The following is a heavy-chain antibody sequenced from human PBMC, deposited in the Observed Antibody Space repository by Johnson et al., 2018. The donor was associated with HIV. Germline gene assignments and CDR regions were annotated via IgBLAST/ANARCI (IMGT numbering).Heavy chain of an antibody. Sequence: QVQLVESGGGLVQPGGSLRLSCAASGFTFSSYAMSWVRQAPDKGLEWVAFIRYDESNKYYADSVKGRFTISRDNSKNTLYLQMNSLRAEDTALYYCAKDRHDYGDLDAFDIWGQGTMVTVSS. V-gene: IGHV3-30*02. CDR3: AKDRHDYGDLDAFDI. D-gene: IGHD4-17*01. CDR1: GFTFSSYA. CDR2: IRYDESNK. J-gene: IGHJ3*02.